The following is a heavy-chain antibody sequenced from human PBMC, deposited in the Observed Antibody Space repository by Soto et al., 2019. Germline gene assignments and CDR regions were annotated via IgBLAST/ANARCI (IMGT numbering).Heavy chain of an antibody. J-gene: IGHJ5*02. CDR3: AKADGGAMVQSWFDP. D-gene: IGHD3-16*01. CDR1: GASINSGGRF. Sequence: QVQLQESGPGLVKPSQTLSLTCAVSGASINSGGRFWSWVRQSPGKGLEWIGHIDYSGVNYYNPSLKSRITISVDASKSQFSLKLTSVTAADTAVYYCAKADGGAMVQSWFDPWGQGILVTVSS. V-gene: IGHV4-31*11. CDR2: IDYSGVN.